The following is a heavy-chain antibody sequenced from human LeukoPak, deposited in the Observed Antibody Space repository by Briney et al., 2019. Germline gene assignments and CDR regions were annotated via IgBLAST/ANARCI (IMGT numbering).Heavy chain of an antibody. CDR2: IYYSGST. D-gene: IGHD1-26*01. V-gene: IGHV4-31*03. J-gene: IGHJ4*02. CDR3: SRESGAFCPFGY. Sequence: PSQTLSLTCTVSGGSISSGGYYWSWIRQHPGKGLEWIGYIYYSGSTYYNPSLKSRVTISVDTSKNQFSLKLSSVTAADTAIYYCSRESGAFCPFGYWGQGTLVIVPP. CDR1: GGSISSGGYY.